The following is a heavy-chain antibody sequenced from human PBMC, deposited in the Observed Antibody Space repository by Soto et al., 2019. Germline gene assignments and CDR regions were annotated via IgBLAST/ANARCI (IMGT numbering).Heavy chain of an antibody. CDR1: GYTFTSYG. V-gene: IGHV1-18*01. CDR2: ISAYNGNT. CDR3: ARAGGPPIWSGSLGGDY. J-gene: IGHJ4*02. Sequence: QVQLVQSGAEVKKPGASVKVSCKASGYTFTSYGISWVRQAPGQGLEWMGWISAYNGNTNYAQKLQGRVTMTTDPSTSTAYMERRSLRSDDTAVYYCARAGGPPIWSGSLGGDYWGQGTLVTVSS. D-gene: IGHD3-3*01.